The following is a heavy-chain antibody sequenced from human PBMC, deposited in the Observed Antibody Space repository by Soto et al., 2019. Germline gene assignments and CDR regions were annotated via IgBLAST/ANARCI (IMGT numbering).Heavy chain of an antibody. D-gene: IGHD6-6*01. CDR2: INYSGST. J-gene: IGHJ6*02. Sequence: SETLSLTCTVSGGSISSGDYYWSWIRQPPGKGLEWIGYINYSGSTYYNPSLKSRVTISVDTSKNQVSLKLSSVTAADTAVYYCAASGPYYYYGLDVWGQGTTVTVSS. CDR3: AASGPYYYYGLDV. V-gene: IGHV4-30-4*01. CDR1: GGSISSGDYY.